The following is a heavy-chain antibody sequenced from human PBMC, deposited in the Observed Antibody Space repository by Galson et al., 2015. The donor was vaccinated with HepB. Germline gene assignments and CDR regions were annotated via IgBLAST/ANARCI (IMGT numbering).Heavy chain of an antibody. CDR1: GYRFTSYW. V-gene: IGHV5-51*01. D-gene: IGHD1-26*01. CDR3: ARRDGGVGSNDY. Sequence: QSGAEVKKPGESLKISCQGSGYRFTSYWIAWVRQMPGKGLEWMGIISPGDSHTTYSPSFQGQVTISADKSISTAYLQWSSLKASDTAMYYCARRDGGVGSNDYWGQGTLVTVSS. CDR2: ISPGDSHT. J-gene: IGHJ4*02.